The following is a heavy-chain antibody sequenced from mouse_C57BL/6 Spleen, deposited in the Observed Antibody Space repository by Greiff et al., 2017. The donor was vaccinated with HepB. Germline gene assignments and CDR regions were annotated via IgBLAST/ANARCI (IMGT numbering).Heavy chain of an antibody. CDR1: GYTFTDYN. J-gene: IGHJ3*01. V-gene: IGHV1-22*01. CDR3: ARNYYYGSSYLWFAY. D-gene: IGHD1-1*01. CDR2: INPNNGGT. Sequence: SGPELVKPGASVKMSCKASGYTFTDYNMHWVKQSHGKSLEWIGYINPNNGGTSYNQKFKGKATLTVNKSSSTAYMELRSLTSEDSAVYYCARNYYYGSSYLWFAYWGQGTLVTVSA.